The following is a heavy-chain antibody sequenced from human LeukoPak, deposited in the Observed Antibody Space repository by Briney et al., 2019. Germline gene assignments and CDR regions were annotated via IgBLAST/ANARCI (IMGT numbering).Heavy chain of an antibody. CDR2: IYPGDSAT. V-gene: IGHV5-51*01. D-gene: IGHD3-10*01. J-gene: IGHJ4*02. CDR1: GYSFTSYW. CDR3: ARRIWVSGGYFDY. Sequence: GESLKISCKGSGYSFTSYWIGWVRQMPGKGLEWMGIIYPGDSATRYNPSFQGQVTISADKSISSAYLQWSSVKASGTAMYYCARRIWVSGGYFDYWGQGPLVTVSS.